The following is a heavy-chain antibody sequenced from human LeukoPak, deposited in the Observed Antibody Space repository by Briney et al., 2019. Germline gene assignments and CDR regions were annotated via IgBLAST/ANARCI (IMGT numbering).Heavy chain of an antibody. CDR1: GFTFSSYA. CDR3: ARDSNLGSYLDY. CDR2: ISYDGSNK. D-gene: IGHD1-14*01. J-gene: IGHJ4*02. Sequence: GRSLRLSCAASGFTFSSYAMHWVRRAPGKGLEWVAVISYDGSNKYYADSVKGRFTISRDNSKNTLYLQMNSLRAEDTAVYYCARDSNLGSYLDYWGQGTLVTVSS. V-gene: IGHV3-30*04.